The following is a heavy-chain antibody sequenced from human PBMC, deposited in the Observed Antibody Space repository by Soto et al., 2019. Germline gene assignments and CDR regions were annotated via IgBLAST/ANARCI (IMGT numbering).Heavy chain of an antibody. D-gene: IGHD1-7*01. J-gene: IGHJ4*02. CDR3: AKNQERELPRVIDF. V-gene: IGHV3-23*01. Sequence: PGGSLRLSXATSGLTFSNYAMSWVRQAPGGGLEWVSSMSGSSSTTYYADSVRGRFTISRDRSKNTLYLQMSSLRAEDTALYYCAKNQERELPRVIDFWGQGTLVTVS. CDR2: MSGSSSTT. CDR1: GLTFSNYA.